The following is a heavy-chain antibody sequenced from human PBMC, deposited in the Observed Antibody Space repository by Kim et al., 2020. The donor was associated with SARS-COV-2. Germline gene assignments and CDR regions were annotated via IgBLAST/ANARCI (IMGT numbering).Heavy chain of an antibody. J-gene: IGHJ5*02. V-gene: IGHV1-69*13. CDR2: IIPIFGTA. D-gene: IGHD3-9*01. Sequence: SVKVSCQASGGTFSSYAISWVRQAPGQGLEWMGGIIPIFGTANYAQKFQGRVTITADESTSTAYMELSSLRSEDTAVYYCARGVRYFDRVDPWGQGTLVTVTS. CDR3: ARGVRYFDRVDP. CDR1: GGTFSSYA.